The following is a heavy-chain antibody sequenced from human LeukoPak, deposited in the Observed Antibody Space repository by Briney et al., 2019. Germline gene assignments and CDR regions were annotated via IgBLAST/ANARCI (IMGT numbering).Heavy chain of an antibody. CDR3: ARLDNSWYSPFDY. J-gene: IGHJ4*02. D-gene: IGHD6-13*01. CDR2: INYSGTT. Sequence: SETLSLTCPASGGSISTSTYYWAWLRQPPGKGLEWIVSINYSGTTYYNPSLKCPATISADTSKNQFSLKLSSVTATDTAVYCCARLDNSWYSPFDYWGQGTLVRVSS. V-gene: IGHV4-39*01. CDR1: GGSISTSTYY.